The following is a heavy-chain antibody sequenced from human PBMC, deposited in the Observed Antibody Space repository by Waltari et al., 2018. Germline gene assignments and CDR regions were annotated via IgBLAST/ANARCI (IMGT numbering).Heavy chain of an antibody. J-gene: IGHJ6*02. CDR3: ALKVPHRYYYYGMDV. V-gene: IGHV3-23*01. CDR1: GFTFSSYA. Sequence: EVQLLESGGGLVQPGGSLRLSCAASGFTFSSYAMSWVRQAPGTGLAWVSAISGSGGSQYYADPVKGRFTISRDKSKNTLYLQMNSLRAEDTAVYYCALKVPHRYYYYGMDVWGQGTTVTVSS. CDR2: ISGSGGSQ.